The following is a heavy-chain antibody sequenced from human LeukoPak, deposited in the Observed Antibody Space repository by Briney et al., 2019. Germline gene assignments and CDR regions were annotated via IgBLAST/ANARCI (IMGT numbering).Heavy chain of an antibody. CDR3: GTSRWSGVVDS. CDR2: ISSSSSYI. Sequence: PGGSLRLSCAASGFTFSSYSMNWVRQAPGKGLEWVSSISSSSSYIYYADSVRGRFTISRHNAKSTTYLQMNSLRAEDTAVYYCGTSRWSGVVDSWGQGTLVTVSS. D-gene: IGHD3-3*01. CDR1: GFTFSSYS. V-gene: IGHV3-21*06. J-gene: IGHJ5*01.